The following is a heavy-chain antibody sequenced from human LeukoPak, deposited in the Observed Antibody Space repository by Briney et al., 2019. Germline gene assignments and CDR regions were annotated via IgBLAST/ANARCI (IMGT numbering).Heavy chain of an antibody. CDR3: ARGEVGATYYYYMDV. V-gene: IGHV4-34*01. Sequence: SETLSLTCAVYGGSFSGYYWSWIRQPPGKGLEWIGEINHSGSTNYNPSLKSRVTISVDTSKNQFSLKLSSVTAADTAVYYCARGEVGATYYYYMDVWGKGTTVTVSS. D-gene: IGHD1-26*01. CDR1: GGSFSGYY. J-gene: IGHJ6*03. CDR2: INHSGST.